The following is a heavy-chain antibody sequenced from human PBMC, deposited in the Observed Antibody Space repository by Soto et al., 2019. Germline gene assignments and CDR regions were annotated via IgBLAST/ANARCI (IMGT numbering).Heavy chain of an antibody. CDR2: IIPIFGTA. D-gene: IGHD2-8*01. Sequence: GALLNVSCKASGGTFSSYPISWVRQAPGQGLEWMGGIIPIFGTANYAQKFQGRVTITADESTSTAYMELSSLRSEDTAVYYCARAHCTNGVCYNYFDYWGQGTLVTVSS. J-gene: IGHJ4*02. CDR1: GGTFSSYP. V-gene: IGHV1-69*13. CDR3: ARAHCTNGVCYNYFDY.